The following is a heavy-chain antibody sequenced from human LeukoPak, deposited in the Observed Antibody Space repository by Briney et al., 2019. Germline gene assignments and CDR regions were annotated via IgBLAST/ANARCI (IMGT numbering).Heavy chain of an antibody. V-gene: IGHV4-31*03. CDR1: GGSISTGGYY. CDR2: IYYSGST. CDR3: AREFRSGNKYFDY. J-gene: IGHJ4*02. D-gene: IGHD3-10*01. Sequence: SSETLSLTCTVSGGSISTGGYYWSWIRQHPGKGLEWIACIYYSGSTYYNPSLKSRITISVDTSKNQFSLKLSSVTAADTAVYYCAREFRSGNKYFDYWGQGTLVTVSS.